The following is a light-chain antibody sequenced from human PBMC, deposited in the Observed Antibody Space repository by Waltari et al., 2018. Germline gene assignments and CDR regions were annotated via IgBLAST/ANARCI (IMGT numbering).Light chain of an antibody. CDR1: SSDVGVYNF. CDR3: SSYAATNIFFV. V-gene: IGLV2-8*01. CDR2: EVN. J-gene: IGLJ1*01. Sequence: QSALTQPPSASGSPGQSFTISCTGTSSDVGVYNFVSWYQQHPGKAPKLMIYEVNKRPSGVPDRFSGSKSGNTASLTVSGLQAEDEADYYCSSYAATNIFFVFGTGTKVTVL.